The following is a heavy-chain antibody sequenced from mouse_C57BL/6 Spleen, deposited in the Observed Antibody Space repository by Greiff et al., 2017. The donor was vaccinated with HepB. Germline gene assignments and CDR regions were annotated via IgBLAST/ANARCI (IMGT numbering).Heavy chain of an antibody. J-gene: IGHJ2*01. CDR3: ARGGGFYFDY. D-gene: IGHD1-1*02. CDR2: ISYSGST. Sequence: EVQRVESGPGMVKPSQSLSLSCTVTGYSITSGYDWHWIRHFPGNKLEWMGYISYSGSTNYNPSLKSRISITHDTSKNHFFLKLNSVTTEDTATYYCARGGGFYFDYWGQGTTLTVSS. V-gene: IGHV3-1*01. CDR1: GYSITSGYD.